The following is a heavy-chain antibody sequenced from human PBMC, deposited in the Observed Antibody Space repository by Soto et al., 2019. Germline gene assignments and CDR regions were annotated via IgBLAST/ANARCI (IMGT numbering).Heavy chain of an antibody. V-gene: IGHV3-33*01. J-gene: IGHJ6*01. CDR1: GFTFSSYG. D-gene: IGHD3-22*01. Sequence: PGESLRLSCAASGFTFSSYGMHWARQAPGKGLEWVAVIWYDGSNKYYADSVKGRFTISRDNSKNTLYLQMNSLRAEDTAVYYCARPXAYDSSGYYHWYYGMDVWGQGTTVTVSS. CDR2: IWYDGSNK. CDR3: ARPXAYDSSGYYHWYYGMDV.